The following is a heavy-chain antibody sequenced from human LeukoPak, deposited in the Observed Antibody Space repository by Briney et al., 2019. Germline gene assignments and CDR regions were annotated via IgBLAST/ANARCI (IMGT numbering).Heavy chain of an antibody. Sequence: GGSLRLSCAASGFTFSSYSMNWVRQAPGKGLEWVSSISSSSYIYYADSVKGRFTISRDNAKNSLYLQMNSLRVEDTAVYYCARDPVEWELLLDCWGQGTLVTVSS. CDR2: ISSSSYI. CDR1: GFTFSSYS. D-gene: IGHD1-26*01. CDR3: ARDPVEWELLLDC. J-gene: IGHJ4*02. V-gene: IGHV3-21*01.